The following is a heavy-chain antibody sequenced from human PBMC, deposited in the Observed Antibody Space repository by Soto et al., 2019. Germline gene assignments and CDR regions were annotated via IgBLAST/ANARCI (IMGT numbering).Heavy chain of an antibody. CDR2: INPSGGST. Sequence: ASVKVSCQACGYTFTSYYMHWVRQAPGQGLEWMGIINPSGGSTSYAQKIQGRVTMTRDTSTSTVYMELSSLRSDDTAVYYCARVVGIVGAPLDYWGQGTLVTASS. CDR1: GYTFTSYY. D-gene: IGHD1-26*01. CDR3: ARVVGIVGAPLDY. V-gene: IGHV1-46*01. J-gene: IGHJ4*02.